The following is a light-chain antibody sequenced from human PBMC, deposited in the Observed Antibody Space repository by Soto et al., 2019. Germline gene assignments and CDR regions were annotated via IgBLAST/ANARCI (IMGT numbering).Light chain of an antibody. CDR3: SSYAGSYTVV. V-gene: IGLV2-14*01. Sequence: QSALTQPASVSGSPGQSITLSCTGTSSDVGGYNYVSWYQQHPGKAPKLMIYEVSNRPSGVSHRFSGSKSGNTASLTISGLRAEDEADYYCSSYAGSYTVVFGGGTKLTVL. CDR2: EVS. J-gene: IGLJ2*01. CDR1: SSDVGGYNY.